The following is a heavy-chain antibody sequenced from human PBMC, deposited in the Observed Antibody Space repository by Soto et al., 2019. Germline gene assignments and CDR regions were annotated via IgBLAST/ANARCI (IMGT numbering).Heavy chain of an antibody. CDR3: AREAGGHYDFWSGYVYGMDV. J-gene: IGHJ6*02. CDR1: GFRFEDYA. CDR2: IAWNSDII. D-gene: IGHD3-3*01. Sequence: GGSLRLSCAASGFRFEDYAMHWVRQAPGKGLEWVSGIAWNSDIIGYADSVKGRFTISRDNGKNSLYLQMNSLRAEDTAVYYCAREAGGHYDFWSGYVYGMDVWGQGTTVTVSS. V-gene: IGHV3-9*01.